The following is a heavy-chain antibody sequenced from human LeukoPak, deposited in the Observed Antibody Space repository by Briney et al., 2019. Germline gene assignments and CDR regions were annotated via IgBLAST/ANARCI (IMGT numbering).Heavy chain of an antibody. J-gene: IGHJ5*02. CDR2: IYPGDSDT. V-gene: IGHV5-51*01. CDR3: AREHDYYGSGNWFDP. Sequence: GESLKISCKGSGYSFTSYWIGWVRQMPGKGLEWMGIIYPGDSDTRYSPSFQGQVTISADKSISTAYLQWSSLKASDTAMYYCAREHDYYGSGNWFDPWGQGTLVTVSS. CDR1: GYSFTSYW. D-gene: IGHD3-10*01.